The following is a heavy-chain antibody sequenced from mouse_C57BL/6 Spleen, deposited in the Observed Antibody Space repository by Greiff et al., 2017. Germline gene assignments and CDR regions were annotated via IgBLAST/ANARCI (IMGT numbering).Heavy chain of an antibody. Sequence: QVQLQQPGAELVKPGASVKMSCKASGYTFTSYWITWVKQRPGQGLEWIGDIYPGSGSTNYNEKFKSKATLTVDTSSSTAYMQLSSLTSEDSAVYYCARGGSSPRYFDVWGTGTTVTVSS. D-gene: IGHD1-1*01. J-gene: IGHJ1*03. CDR2: IYPGSGST. CDR1: GYTFTSYW. CDR3: ARGGSSPRYFDV. V-gene: IGHV1-55*01.